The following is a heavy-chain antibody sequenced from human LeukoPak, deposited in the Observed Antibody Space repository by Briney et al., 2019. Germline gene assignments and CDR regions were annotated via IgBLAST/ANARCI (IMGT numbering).Heavy chain of an antibody. CDR3: ARAPNIGSYWPLDY. CDR2: INWNGYST. V-gene: IGHV3-20*04. J-gene: IGHJ4*02. Sequence: GGALRLSCAASGFNFDDYGFSWGRQAPGEGLQWGSGINWNGYSTGYADSVKGRFSISRDNAKNSLYLQMNSLRAEDTALYYCARAPNIGSYWPLDYWGQGTLVTVSS. D-gene: IGHD1-26*01. CDR1: GFNFDDYG.